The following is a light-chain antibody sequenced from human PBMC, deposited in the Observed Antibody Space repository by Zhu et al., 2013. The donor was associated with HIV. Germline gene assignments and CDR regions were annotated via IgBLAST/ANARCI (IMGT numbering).Light chain of an antibody. J-gene: IGKJ1*01. CDR1: QSVSSNY. CDR3: QHYNGWPPWT. V-gene: IGKV3-20*01. Sequence: EIVLTQSPGTLSVSPGERATLSCRTSQSVSSNYLAWYQQKRGQAPRLLIYGASSRATGIPDRFSGSGSGTEFTLTIGGLQSDDFAVYYCQHYNGWPPWTFGQGTKVEI. CDR2: GAS.